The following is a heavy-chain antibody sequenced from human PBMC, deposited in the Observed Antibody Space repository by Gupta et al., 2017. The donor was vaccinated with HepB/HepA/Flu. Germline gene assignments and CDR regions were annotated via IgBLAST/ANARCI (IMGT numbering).Heavy chain of an antibody. CDR2: INPSGGRT. D-gene: IGHD5-18*01. J-gene: IGHJ4*02. V-gene: IGHV1-46*01. CDR3: ARDRKGYSYGYGIDY. Sequence: QVQLVQSGAEVKKPGASVKVSCQASGYTFTNYFIHWVRQTPGQGLEWMGIINPSGGRTNYAPKFQGRVIMTRDTSTSIVYMELSSLRSEDTAVYYCARDRKGYSYGYGIDYWGQGTLVTVSS. CDR1: GYTFTNYF.